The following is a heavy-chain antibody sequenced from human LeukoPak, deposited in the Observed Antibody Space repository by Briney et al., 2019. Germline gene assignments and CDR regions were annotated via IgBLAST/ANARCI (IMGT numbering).Heavy chain of an antibody. CDR1: GFTFSSYE. CDR3: ARGGFGELFLSCFDP. D-gene: IGHD3-10*01. V-gene: IGHV3-23*01. J-gene: IGHJ5*02. Sequence: PGGSLRLSCAASGFTFSSYEMNWVRQAPGKGLEWVSGIKNRGGNTYYADSVKGRFTISRDNSKNTLYLKMSSLRAEDTAVYYCARGGFGELFLSCFDPWGQGPLVTVSA. CDR2: IKNRGGNT.